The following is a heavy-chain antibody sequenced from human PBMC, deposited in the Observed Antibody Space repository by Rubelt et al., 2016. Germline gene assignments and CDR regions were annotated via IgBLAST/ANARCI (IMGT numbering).Heavy chain of an antibody. V-gene: IGHV1-3*01. CDR1: GYTFTSYA. Sequence: QVQLVQSGAEVKKPGASVKVSCKASGYTFTSYAMHWVRQAPGQRLEWMGWINAGNGNTKYSQKFQGRVTSTRDTSASTAYMELSSLRSEDTAVYYWARDIYSGSYYGYWGQGTLVTVSS. CDR3: ARDIYSGSYYGY. D-gene: IGHD1-26*01. J-gene: IGHJ4*02. CDR2: INAGNGNT.